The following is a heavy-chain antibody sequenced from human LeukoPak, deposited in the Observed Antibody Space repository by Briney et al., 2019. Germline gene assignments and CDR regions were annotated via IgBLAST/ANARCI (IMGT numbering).Heavy chain of an antibody. CDR2: IYPGDSDT. V-gene: IGHV5-51*01. D-gene: IGHD2-15*01. Sequence: GESLKISCKGSGYSFATFWIGWVRQMPGKGLQWMGIIYPGDSDTRYSPSFQGQVTISADRSISTAYLQWSSLKASDTAMYYCARGEDFDYWGQGTLVAVSS. CDR3: ARGEDFDY. CDR1: GYSFATFW. J-gene: IGHJ4*02.